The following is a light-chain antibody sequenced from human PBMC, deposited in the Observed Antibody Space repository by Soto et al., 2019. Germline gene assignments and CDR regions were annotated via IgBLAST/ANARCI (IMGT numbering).Light chain of an antibody. Sequence: EIVMTQSPAALSVSPGERATLSCRASQSVSSNLAWYQQKPGQAPRLFIYGASTRATGIPVRFSDSGSGTEFTLTISSLQSEDFAVYYCRQYNNWPSFTFGPETKVDIK. J-gene: IGKJ3*01. CDR1: QSVSSN. CDR3: RQYNNWPSFT. V-gene: IGKV3-15*01. CDR2: GAS.